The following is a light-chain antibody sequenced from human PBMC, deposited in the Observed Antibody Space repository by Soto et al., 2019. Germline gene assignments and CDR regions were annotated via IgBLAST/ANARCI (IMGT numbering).Light chain of an antibody. J-gene: IGLJ1*01. Sequence: QSVLTQPSSVSGSPGQSITISCTGTSSDVGAYYSVSWYQHHPGKAPKLIIYGVTNRPSGVSNRFSGSKSGNTASLTISGLQAEDEADYHCSSYTSGSSHSVFGTGTKVTVL. CDR3: SSYTSGSSHSV. V-gene: IGLV2-14*01. CDR1: SSDVGAYYS. CDR2: GVT.